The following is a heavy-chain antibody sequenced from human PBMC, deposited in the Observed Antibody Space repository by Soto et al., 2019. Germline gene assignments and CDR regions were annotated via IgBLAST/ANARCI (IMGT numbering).Heavy chain of an antibody. D-gene: IGHD3-3*01. CDR1: GYTFSSYD. CDR3: ARFGILGVVPGVMSWFDS. CDR2: ISPIFGTA. Sequence: SVKVSCKASGYTFSSYDISWVRQAPGEGLEWMGWISPIFGTANYAQKFQGRVTITADESTSTAYMELSSLRSEDTAVYYCARFGILGVVPGVMSWFDSWGQGSLVTVSS. J-gene: IGHJ5*01. V-gene: IGHV1-69*13.